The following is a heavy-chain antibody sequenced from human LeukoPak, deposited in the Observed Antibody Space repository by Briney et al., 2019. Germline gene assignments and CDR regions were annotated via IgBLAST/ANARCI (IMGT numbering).Heavy chain of an antibody. CDR2: IYHSWST. Sequence: PSETLSLTCTVSGFSISSGSYWGWIRQPPGKGLEWIGNIYHSWSTYYDPSLKSRVTISVDTSKNQFSLKLSSVTAADAAVYYCARDPLWFGEAVFDYWGQGTLVTVSS. V-gene: IGHV4-38-2*02. D-gene: IGHD3-10*01. CDR3: ARDPLWFGEAVFDY. J-gene: IGHJ4*02. CDR1: GFSISSGSY.